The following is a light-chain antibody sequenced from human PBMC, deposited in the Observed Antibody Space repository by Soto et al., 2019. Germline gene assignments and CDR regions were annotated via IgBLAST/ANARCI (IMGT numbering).Light chain of an antibody. J-gene: IGKJ4*01. CDR1: QSVSSN. Sequence: EVVMTQSSAPLSVSPGEGATLSCRASQSVSSNLAWYQQKPGQAPRLLIYGASTRATGVPARFSGSGSGTEFTLTISSLQSEEFAFYYCQQYNNWPLTFGGGTKEEIK. V-gene: IGKV3-15*01. CDR2: GAS. CDR3: QQYNNWPLT.